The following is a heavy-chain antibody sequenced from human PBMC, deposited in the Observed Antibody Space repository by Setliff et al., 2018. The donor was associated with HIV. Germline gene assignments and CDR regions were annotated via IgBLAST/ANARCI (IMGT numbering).Heavy chain of an antibody. CDR3: ATPPAAIVATTYYFDY. D-gene: IGHD5-12*01. CDR2: IWYDGSNK. J-gene: IGHJ4*02. V-gene: IGHV3-33*01. Sequence: GGSLRLSCAASGFSFSNYGMHWVRQAPGRGLEWVSIIWYDGSNKFYADSVKGRFTISRDNSKNTLYLQMNNLRVEDTAVYFCATPPAAIVATTYYFDYWGQGTLVTVSS. CDR1: GFSFSNYG.